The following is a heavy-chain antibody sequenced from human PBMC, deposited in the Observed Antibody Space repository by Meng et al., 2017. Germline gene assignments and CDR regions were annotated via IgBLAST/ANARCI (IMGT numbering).Heavy chain of an antibody. D-gene: IGHD5-12*01. CDR1: GYTFTGYY. Sequence: ASVKVSCKASGYTFTGYYMHWVRQAPGQGLEWMGRINPNSGGTNYAQKFQGRVTMTRDTSISTAYMELSRLRSDDTAVYYWARDRRYSGYGPNWFDPWGQGTLVTVSS. V-gene: IGHV1-2*06. CDR3: ARDRRYSGYGPNWFDP. J-gene: IGHJ5*02. CDR2: INPNSGGT.